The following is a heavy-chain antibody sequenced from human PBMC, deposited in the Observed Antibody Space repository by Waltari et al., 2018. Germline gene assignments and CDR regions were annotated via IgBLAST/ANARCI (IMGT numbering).Heavy chain of an antibody. J-gene: IGHJ4*02. CDR3: ARDGGGIVADY. V-gene: IGHV3-7*01. CDR1: GFTFSSNW. Sequence: EVQLVESGGGLVQPGGSLRLSCAASGFTFSSNWMRWVRQAPGKGLEWVANIKQDGSGKYYVDSVKGRFTISRDNAKNSLYLQMNSLRAEDTAVYYCARDGGGIVADYWGQGTLVTVSS. D-gene: IGHD3-22*01. CDR2: IKQDGSGK.